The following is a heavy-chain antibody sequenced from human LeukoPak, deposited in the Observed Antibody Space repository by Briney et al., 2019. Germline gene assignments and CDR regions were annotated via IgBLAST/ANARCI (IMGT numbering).Heavy chain of an antibody. CDR3: ARTSEVTTDGGIDY. D-gene: IGHD4-17*01. CDR2: IYYSGST. V-gene: IGHV4-59*01. J-gene: IGHJ4*02. CDR1: GGSISSYY. Sequence: SETLSLTRTVSGGSISSYYWSWIRQPPGKGLEWIGYIYYSGSTNYNPSLKSRVTISVDTSKNQFSLKLSSVTAADTAVYYCARTSEVTTDGGIDYWGQGTLVTVSS.